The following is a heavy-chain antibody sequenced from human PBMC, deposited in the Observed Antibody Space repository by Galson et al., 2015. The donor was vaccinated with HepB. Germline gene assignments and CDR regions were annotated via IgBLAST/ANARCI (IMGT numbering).Heavy chain of an antibody. CDR2: IIPIFGTA. J-gene: IGHJ4*02. Sequence: SVKVSCKASGYTFTSYYMHWVRQAPGQGLEWMGGIIPIFGTANYAQKFQGRVTITADESTSTAYMELSSLRSEDTAVYYCARQGYYGSGSYLYYFDYWGQGTLVTVSS. D-gene: IGHD3-10*01. CDR1: GYTFTSYY. CDR3: ARQGYYGSGSYLYYFDY. V-gene: IGHV1-69*13.